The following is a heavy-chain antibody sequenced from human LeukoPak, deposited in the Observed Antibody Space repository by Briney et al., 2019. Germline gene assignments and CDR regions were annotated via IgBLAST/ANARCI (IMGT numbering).Heavy chain of an antibody. J-gene: IGHJ6*02. CDR1: GFTFSSSA. CDR2: IGGSGVST. CDR3: AALTPY. V-gene: IGHV3-23*01. Sequence: GGSLRLSCAASGFTFSSSAMTWVRQAPGKGLEWVSAIGGSGVSTNYADSVKGRFTISRDNSQNTLYLQMNSLRAEDTAVYYCAALTPYWGQGTTVTVSS. D-gene: IGHD2-15*01.